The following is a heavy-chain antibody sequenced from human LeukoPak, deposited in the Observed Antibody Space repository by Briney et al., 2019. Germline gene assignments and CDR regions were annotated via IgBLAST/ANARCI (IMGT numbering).Heavy chain of an antibody. V-gene: IGHV4-38-2*02. J-gene: IGHJ4*02. CDR2: IYHSGST. Sequence: SETLSLTCTVSGYSISSGYYWGWIRQPPGKGLEWIGSIYHSGSTYYNPSLKSRVTISVDTSKNQFSLKLSSVTAADTAVYYCARGADYGSGSYYTTPSDYWGQGTLVTVSS. CDR1: GYSISSGYY. CDR3: ARGADYGSGSYYTTPSDY. D-gene: IGHD3-10*01.